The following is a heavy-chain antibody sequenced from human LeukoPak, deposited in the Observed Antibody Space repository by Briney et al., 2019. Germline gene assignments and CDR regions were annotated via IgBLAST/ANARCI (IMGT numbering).Heavy chain of an antibody. Sequence: ASVKVSCKASGYTFTGYYMHWVRQAPGQGLEWMGWINPNSGGTNYAQKFQGRVTMTRDTSISTAYMELSRLRSDDTAVYYCARDGIAAAGRYYYGMDVWGQGTTVTVSS. CDR1: GYTFTGYY. CDR3: ARDGIAAAGRYYYGMDV. V-gene: IGHV1-2*02. CDR2: INPNSGGT. J-gene: IGHJ6*02. D-gene: IGHD6-13*01.